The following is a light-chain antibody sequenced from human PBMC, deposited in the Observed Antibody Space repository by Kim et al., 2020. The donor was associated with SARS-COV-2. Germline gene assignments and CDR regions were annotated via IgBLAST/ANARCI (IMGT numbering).Light chain of an antibody. CDR1: QNVYNN. Sequence: EIVMTQSPATLSVSPGERATLSCRASQNVYNNLAWYQQKPGQAPRLLFYGASSRATCVPARFSASGSETDFTLTISSLQSEDFAVYYCQQYNKWPPVTFGQGTRLEIK. J-gene: IGKJ5*01. V-gene: IGKV3-15*01. CDR3: QQYNKWPPVT. CDR2: GAS.